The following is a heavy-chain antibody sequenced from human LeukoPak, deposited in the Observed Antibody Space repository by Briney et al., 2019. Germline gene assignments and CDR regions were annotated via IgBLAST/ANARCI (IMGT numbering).Heavy chain of an antibody. D-gene: IGHD3-16*01. V-gene: IGHV3-23*01. J-gene: IGHJ4*02. CDR3: AKEQRAGSADIHMGGKAMGEEFDY. CDR1: GFTFSSYA. Sequence: TGGSLRLSCAASGFTFSSYAMSWVRQAPGKGLEWVSAISGSGGSTYYADSVKGRFTISRDNSKNTLYLQMNSLRAEDTAVYYCAKEQRAGSADIHMGGKAMGEEFDYWGQGTLVTVSS. CDR2: ISGSGGST.